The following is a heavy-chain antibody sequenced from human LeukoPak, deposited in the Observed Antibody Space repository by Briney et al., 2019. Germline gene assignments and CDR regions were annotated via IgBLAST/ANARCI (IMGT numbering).Heavy chain of an antibody. Sequence: SETLSLTCTVSGYSISGGYYWGWIRQPPGKGLEWIGSIYHSGSTYYNPSLKSRVTISVDTSKNQFSLKLTSVTAAATAVYYCARAVYSVSIRGAFDIWGQGTMVTVSS. J-gene: IGHJ3*02. V-gene: IGHV4-38-2*02. CDR1: GYSISGGYY. D-gene: IGHD1-26*01. CDR2: IYHSGST. CDR3: ARAVYSVSIRGAFDI.